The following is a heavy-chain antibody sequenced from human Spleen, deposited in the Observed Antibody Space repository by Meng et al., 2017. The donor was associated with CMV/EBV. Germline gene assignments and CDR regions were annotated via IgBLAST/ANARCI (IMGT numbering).Heavy chain of an antibody. Sequence: ASVKVSCKASGYTFAGYQVHWVRQAPGQGLEWMGWSNPKTAATHYAQKFQGRVTMTTDTSTSKAYMDLSRLRYDDTAVYFCARLLHVPYYDSSGYYDYWGQGTLVTVSS. V-gene: IGHV1-2*02. J-gene: IGHJ4*02. D-gene: IGHD3-22*01. CDR1: GYTFAGYQ. CDR2: SNPKTAAT. CDR3: ARLLHVPYYDSSGYYDY.